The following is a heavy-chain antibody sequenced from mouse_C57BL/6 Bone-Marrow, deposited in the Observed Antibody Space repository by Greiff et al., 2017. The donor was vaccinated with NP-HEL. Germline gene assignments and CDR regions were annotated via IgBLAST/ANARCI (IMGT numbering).Heavy chain of an antibody. D-gene: IGHD1-1*01. CDR3: TRKFITTGGVYWYFDV. CDR1: GYTFTDYE. Sequence: QVQLQQSGAELVRPGASVTLSCKASGYTFTDYEMHWVKQTPVHGLEWIGAIDPETGGTAYNQKFKGKAILTADKSSSTAYMELRSLTSEDSADYYCTRKFITTGGVYWYFDVWGTGTTVTVSS. J-gene: IGHJ1*03. CDR2: IDPETGGT. V-gene: IGHV1-15*01.